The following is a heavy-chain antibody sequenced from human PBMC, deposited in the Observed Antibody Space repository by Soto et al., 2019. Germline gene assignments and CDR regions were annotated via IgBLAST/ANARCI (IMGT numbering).Heavy chain of an antibody. Sequence: QLQLQESGPGLVKPSETLSLTCTVSGGSISSSSYYWGWIRQPPGKGLEWIGSIYYSGSTYYNPSLQSRLPISVDTSKNQFPLRLSSVTAADPAVYYCARRRYGDSGGYWGQGTLVTVSS. CDR3: ARRRYGDSGGY. CDR2: IYYSGST. V-gene: IGHV4-39*01. J-gene: IGHJ4*02. CDR1: GGSISSSSYY. D-gene: IGHD3-10*01.